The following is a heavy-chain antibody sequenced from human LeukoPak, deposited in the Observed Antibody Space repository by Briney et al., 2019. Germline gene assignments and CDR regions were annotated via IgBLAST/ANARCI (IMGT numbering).Heavy chain of an antibody. CDR2: IIPIFGTA. J-gene: IGHJ5*02. V-gene: IGHV1-69*06. CDR3: ARVTGGRYCSTTSCYMRGWFDP. Sequence: SVKLSCKASGGTFSSYAISWVRQAPGQGLEWMGGIIPIFGTANYAQKFQGRVTITADKSTSTAYMELSSLRSEDTAVYYCARVTGGRYCSTTSCYMRGWFDPWGQGTLVTVSS. D-gene: IGHD2-2*02. CDR1: GGTFSSYA.